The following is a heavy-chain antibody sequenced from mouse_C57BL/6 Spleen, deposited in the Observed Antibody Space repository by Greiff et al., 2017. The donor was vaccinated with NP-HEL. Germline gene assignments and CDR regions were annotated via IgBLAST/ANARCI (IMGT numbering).Heavy chain of an antibody. CDR3: ARRDGNYWYFDV. CDR1: GFTFSDYY. J-gene: IGHJ1*03. Sequence: VQLKESGGGLVQPGGSLKLSCAASGFTFSDYYMYWVRQTPEKRLEWVAYISNGGGSTYYPDTVKGRFTISRDNATNTLYLQMSRLKSEDTAMYYCARRDGNYWYFDVWGTGTTVTVSS. D-gene: IGHD2-1*01. V-gene: IGHV5-12*01. CDR2: ISNGGGST.